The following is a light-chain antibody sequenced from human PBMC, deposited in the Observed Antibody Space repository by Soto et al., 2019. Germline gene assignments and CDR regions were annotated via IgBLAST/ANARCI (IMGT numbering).Light chain of an antibody. V-gene: IGLV2-14*01. CDR1: SSDVGGYNY. Sequence: QSALTQPASVSGSPGQSITISCTGTSSDVGGYNYVSWYQHHPGKAPKLMIYEVSNRPSGVSNRFSGSKSGNTASLTIPGLQAEDEADYYCSSYTSSSTLYVFGTGTKVTVL. CDR3: SSYTSSSTLYV. J-gene: IGLJ1*01. CDR2: EVS.